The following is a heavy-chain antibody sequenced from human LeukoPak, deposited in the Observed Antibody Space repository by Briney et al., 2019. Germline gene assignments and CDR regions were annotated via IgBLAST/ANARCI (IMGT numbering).Heavy chain of an antibody. Sequence: GESLRLSCTASGFAFSNAWMSWVRQAPGKGLEWVGRIKTKTDGGTPDYAAPVKGRFTISRDDSKNTLYLQMNSLKTDDTAVYYCTTRGDVGSSGWYYFDYWGQGTLVTVSS. CDR2: IKTKTDGGTP. CDR1: GFAFSNAW. D-gene: IGHD6-19*01. CDR3: TTRGDVGSSGWYYFDY. V-gene: IGHV3-15*01. J-gene: IGHJ4*02.